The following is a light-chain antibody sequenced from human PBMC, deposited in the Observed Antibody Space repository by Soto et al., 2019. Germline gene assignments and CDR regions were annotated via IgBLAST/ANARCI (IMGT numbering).Light chain of an antibody. CDR3: QQYNKWPPVT. J-gene: IGKJ4*01. CDR1: QSVGNN. CDR2: DAS. V-gene: IGKV3-15*01. Sequence: EIVMTQSPATLSVSPGERATLSCRASQSVGNNLAWYQQRPGQAPRLLIYDASSRATGVQARFSGSGSGTEFTLTITSLQSEDFAIYYCQQYNKWPPVTFGGGTKVETK.